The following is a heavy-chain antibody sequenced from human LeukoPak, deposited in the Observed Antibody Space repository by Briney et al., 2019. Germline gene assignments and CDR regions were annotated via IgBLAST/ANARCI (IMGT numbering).Heavy chain of an antibody. V-gene: IGHV4-34*01. CDR2: INHSGST. D-gene: IGHD2-2*01. Sequence: PSETLSLTCAVYGGSFSGYYWSWIRQPPGKGLEWIGEINHSGSTNYNPSLKSRVTISVDTSKNQFSLKLSSVTAADTAVYYCAVRPGYCSSTSCVDWFDPWGRGTLVTVSS. CDR3: AVRPGYCSSTSCVDWFDP. CDR1: GGSFSGYY. J-gene: IGHJ5*02.